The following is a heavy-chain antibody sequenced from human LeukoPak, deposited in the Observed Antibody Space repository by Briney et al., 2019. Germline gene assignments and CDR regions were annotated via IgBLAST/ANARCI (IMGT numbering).Heavy chain of an antibody. J-gene: IGHJ5*02. Sequence: SVQVSCRACGYIFTDYYIHWVQQAAGQGLEWLGWINPDNGGTNYAQKFQGRVTMTRDTSIRTVYMDLSRLRSDDTAVFYCTREARVGNWFDPWGQGTQVTVSS. CDR3: TREARVGNWFDP. CDR2: INPDNGGT. CDR1: GYIFTDYY. V-gene: IGHV1-2*02. D-gene: IGHD2-2*01.